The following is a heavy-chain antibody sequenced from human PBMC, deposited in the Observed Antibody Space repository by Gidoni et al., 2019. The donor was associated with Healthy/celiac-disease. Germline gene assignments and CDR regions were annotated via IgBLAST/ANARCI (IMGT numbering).Heavy chain of an antibody. D-gene: IGHD3-22*01. CDR2: ISYDGSNK. Sequence: QVQLVESGGGVAQLGSSVRLSCAASGVTFSSYGMHWVRQAPGKGLEWVAVISYDGSNKYYADSVKGRFTISRDNSKNTLYLQMNSLRAEDTAVYYCAKSSITMIVVVHAFDIWGQGPMVTVSS. CDR1: GVTFSSYG. V-gene: IGHV3-30*18. J-gene: IGHJ3*02. CDR3: AKSSITMIVVVHAFDI.